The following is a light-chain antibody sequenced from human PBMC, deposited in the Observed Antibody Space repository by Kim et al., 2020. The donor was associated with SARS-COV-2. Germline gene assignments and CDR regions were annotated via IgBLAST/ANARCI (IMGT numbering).Light chain of an antibody. CDR3: QQRSSWT. CDR1: QSVSSD. J-gene: IGKJ1*01. V-gene: IGKV3-11*01. Sequence: EIVLTQSPATLSLSPGERATLSCRASQSVSSDLAWYQQRPGQAPRLLIHDASNRATGIPARFSGSGSGTDFTLTISSLEPEDFAVYYCQQRSSWTFGQGTKVDIK. CDR2: DAS.